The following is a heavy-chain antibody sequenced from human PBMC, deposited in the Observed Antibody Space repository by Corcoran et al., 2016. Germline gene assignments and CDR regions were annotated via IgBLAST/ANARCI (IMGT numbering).Heavy chain of an antibody. CDR3: ARDLIAAAGSGSGY. CDR2: MNPNSGNT. D-gene: IGHD6-13*01. CDR1: GYTFTSYD. J-gene: IGHJ4*02. V-gene: IGHV1-8*01. Sequence: QVQLVQSGAEVKKPGASVKVSCKASGYTFTSYDINWVRQATGQGLEWMGWMNPNSGNTGYAQKFQGRVTMTRNTSISTAYMELSSLRSEDTAVDYCARDLIAAAGSGSGYWGQGTLVTVSS.